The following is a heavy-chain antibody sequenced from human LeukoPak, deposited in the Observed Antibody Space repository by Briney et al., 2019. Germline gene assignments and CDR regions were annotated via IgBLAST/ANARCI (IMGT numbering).Heavy chain of an antibody. Sequence: GGSLRLSCAASGFTFSTYSMNWVRQAPGKGLEWVGLIKTNSDGGNTDYATPVRNRFTISRDDSKNTLYLQMNSLKSEDTAVYYCTTGAGDNWGQGTLATVSS. J-gene: IGHJ4*02. CDR2: IKTNSDGGNT. CDR3: TTGAGDN. CDR1: GFTFSTYS. V-gene: IGHV3-15*01.